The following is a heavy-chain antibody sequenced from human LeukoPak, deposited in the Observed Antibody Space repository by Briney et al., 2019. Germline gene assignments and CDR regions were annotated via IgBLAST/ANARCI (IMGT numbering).Heavy chain of an antibody. D-gene: IGHD2-2*01. CDR3: ARLRGSLAYGTKGYYYYMDV. V-gene: IGHV4-34*01. CDR2: INHSGST. J-gene: IGHJ6*03. Sequence: PSETLSLTCAVYGGSFSGYYWSWIRQPPGKGLEWIGEINHSGSTNYNPSLKSRVTISVDTSKNQFSLKLSSVTAADTAVYYCARLRGSLAYGTKGYYYYMDVWGKGTTVTVSS. CDR1: GGSFSGYY.